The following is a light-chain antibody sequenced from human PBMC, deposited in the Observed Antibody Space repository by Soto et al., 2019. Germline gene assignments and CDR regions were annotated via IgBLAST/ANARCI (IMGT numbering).Light chain of an antibody. CDR1: SSDVGGYNY. V-gene: IGLV2-8*01. J-gene: IGLJ1*01. CDR2: EVN. CDR3: SSYAGSSNV. Sequence: SALTQPPSASGSPRQSVAISCTGTSSDVGGYNYVSWYRQHPGKAPKLMIYEVNKRPSGVPDRFSGSKSGNTASLTVSGLQAEDEADYYCSSYAGSSNVFGTGTKSPS.